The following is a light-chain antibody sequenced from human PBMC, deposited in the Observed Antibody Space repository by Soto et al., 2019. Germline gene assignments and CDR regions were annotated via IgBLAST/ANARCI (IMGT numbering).Light chain of an antibody. CDR1: SSDVGDYNY. J-gene: IGLJ2*01. CDR2: EVS. Sequence: QSALTQPASVSGSPGQSITISCTGTSSDVGDYNYVSWYQQYPGKAPKLMIYEVSNRPSGVSNRFSGSKSGNTASLTISGLQAEDEADYYCSSYTSSSAPVVFGGGTKLTVL. CDR3: SSYTSSSAPVV. V-gene: IGLV2-14*01.